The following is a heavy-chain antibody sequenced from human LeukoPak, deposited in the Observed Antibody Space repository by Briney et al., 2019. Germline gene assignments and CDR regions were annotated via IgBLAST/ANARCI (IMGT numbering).Heavy chain of an antibody. Sequence: SETLSLTCAVYGGSFSGYYWSWIRQPPGKGLEWIGYIYYSGSTNYNPSLKSRVTISVDTSKNQFSLKLSSVTAADTAVYYCARYGYSSSWYVLHMDVWGKGTTVTVSS. D-gene: IGHD6-13*01. V-gene: IGHV4-59*01. CDR2: IYYSGST. J-gene: IGHJ6*03. CDR1: GGSFSGYY. CDR3: ARYGYSSSWYVLHMDV.